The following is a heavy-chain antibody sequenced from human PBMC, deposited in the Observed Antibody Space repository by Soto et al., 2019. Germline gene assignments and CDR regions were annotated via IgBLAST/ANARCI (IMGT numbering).Heavy chain of an antibody. CDR2: ISGSGGGT. CDR3: AKSDGYSSEPY. J-gene: IGHJ4*02. Sequence: GSLRLSCAASGFTFSSYAMSWVRQAPGKGLEWVLAISGSGGGTYYADSVKGRFTISRDNSKNTLYLQMNSLRAEDTAVYYCAKSDGYSSEPYWGQGTLVTVSS. V-gene: IGHV3-23*01. D-gene: IGHD6-19*01. CDR1: GFTFSSYA.